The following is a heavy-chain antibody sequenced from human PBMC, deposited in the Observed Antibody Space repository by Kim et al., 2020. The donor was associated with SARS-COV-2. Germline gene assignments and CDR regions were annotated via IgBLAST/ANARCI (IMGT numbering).Heavy chain of an antibody. CDR2: IIPIFGTA. J-gene: IGHJ4*02. CDR3: AIYSSGGIFYFDY. Sequence: SVKVSCKAFGGTFSSYAISWVRQAPGQGLEWMGGIIPIFGTANYAQKFQGRVTITADESTSTAYMELSSLRSEDTAVYYCAIYSSGGIFYFDYWGQGTLVTVSS. D-gene: IGHD6-19*01. V-gene: IGHV1-69*13. CDR1: GGTFSSYA.